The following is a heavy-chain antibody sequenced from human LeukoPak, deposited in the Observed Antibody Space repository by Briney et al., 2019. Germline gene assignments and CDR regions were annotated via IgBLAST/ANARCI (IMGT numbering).Heavy chain of an antibody. V-gene: IGHV4-34*01. J-gene: IGHJ6*02. CDR1: GGSFSGYY. D-gene: IGHD6-25*01. Sequence: TSETLSLTCAVYGGSFSGYYWSWIRQPPGKGLEWIGEINHSGSTNYNPSLKSRVTISVDTSKNQFSLKLSSVTAADTAVYYCARAAAHYYYYYGMDVWGQGTTVTVSS. CDR3: ARAAAHYYYYYGMDV. CDR2: INHSGST.